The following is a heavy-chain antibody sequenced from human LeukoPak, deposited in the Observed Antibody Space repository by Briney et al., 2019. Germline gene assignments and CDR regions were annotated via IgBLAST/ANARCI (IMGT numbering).Heavy chain of an antibody. J-gene: IGHJ4*02. V-gene: IGHV1-69*04. CDR2: IIPILGIA. CDR1: GYTFTSYG. D-gene: IGHD3-9*01. CDR3: ASGPFLTGSGYYFDY. Sequence: GASVKVSCKASGYTFTSYGISWVRQAPGQGLEWMGRIIPILGIANYAQKFQGRVTITADKSTSTAYMELSSLRSEDTAVYYCASGPFLTGSGYYFDYWGQGTLVTVSS.